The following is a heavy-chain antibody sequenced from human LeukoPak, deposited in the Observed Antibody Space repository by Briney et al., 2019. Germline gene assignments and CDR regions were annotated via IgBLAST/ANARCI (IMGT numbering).Heavy chain of an antibody. D-gene: IGHD4-23*01. CDR2: IHDSGST. CDR1: AGSVSSGGFY. CDR3: ARGGSGNSLSGGFDI. V-gene: IGHV4-31*03. Sequence: SETLSLTCTVSAGSVSSGGFYWSWIRQFPGKGLDWIGYIHDSGSTYYNPSLKSRVTISMDTSKNQFSMDLSSVTAADTAVYHCARGGSGNSLSGGFDIWGQGTMVTVSS. J-gene: IGHJ3*02.